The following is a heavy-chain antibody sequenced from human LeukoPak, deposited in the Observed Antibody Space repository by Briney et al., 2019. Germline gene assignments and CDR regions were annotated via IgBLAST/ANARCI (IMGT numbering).Heavy chain of an antibody. V-gene: IGHV3-48*03. J-gene: IGHJ4*02. Sequence: GGSLRLSCAASGFSFSSYEMNWVSQAPGKGLEWVSYISSSGSTKYYADSVKGRFTISRDNAKNSLYLQLNSLRAEDTAVYYCASHYGDYVWGHFRGQGTLVTVSS. CDR3: ASHYGDYVWGHF. CDR1: GFSFSSYE. CDR2: ISSSGSTK. D-gene: IGHD4-17*01.